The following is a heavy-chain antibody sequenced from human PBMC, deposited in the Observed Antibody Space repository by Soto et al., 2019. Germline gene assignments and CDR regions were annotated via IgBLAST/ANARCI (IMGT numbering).Heavy chain of an antibody. Sequence: SETLSLTCTGSGGSFTGYYWSWIRQPPGKGLEWIGYIYYSGSTSYKTSLKSRVTISLDTSKNQFSLSLTSVTAADTAVYYCARTTDLPPALHDFDSWGQGTLVTVSS. CDR2: IYYSGST. CDR1: GGSFTGYY. D-gene: IGHD2-2*02. V-gene: IGHV4-59*01. CDR3: ARTTDLPPALHDFDS. J-gene: IGHJ5*01.